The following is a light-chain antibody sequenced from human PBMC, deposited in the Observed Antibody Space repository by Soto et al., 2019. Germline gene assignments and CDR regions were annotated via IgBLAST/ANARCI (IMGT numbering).Light chain of an antibody. Sequence: QAVVTQEHSLTVSPGGTVTLTCASSTGAVTSDYYPNWFQQKHGQAPTSLIYNTHNRHSWTPARFSGSLLGNRAALTLSGALPEDEAEYYCLLFAGGAYVFVPGTKVTVL. V-gene: IGLV7-43*01. J-gene: IGLJ1*01. CDR1: TGAVTSDYY. CDR3: LLFAGGAYV. CDR2: NTH.